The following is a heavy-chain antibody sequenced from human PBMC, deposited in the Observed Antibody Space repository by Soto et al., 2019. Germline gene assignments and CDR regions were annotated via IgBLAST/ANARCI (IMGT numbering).Heavy chain of an antibody. V-gene: IGHV1-46*01. CDR2: INPSGGST. Sequence: ASVKVSCKASGYTFTSYYMHWVRQAPGQGLEWMGIINPSGGSTSYAQKFQGRVTMTRDTSTSTVYMELSSLRSEDTAVYYCARATIFGVVPYYFDYWGQGTLVTVSS. J-gene: IGHJ4*02. CDR3: ARATIFGVVPYYFDY. D-gene: IGHD3-3*01. CDR1: GYTFTSYY.